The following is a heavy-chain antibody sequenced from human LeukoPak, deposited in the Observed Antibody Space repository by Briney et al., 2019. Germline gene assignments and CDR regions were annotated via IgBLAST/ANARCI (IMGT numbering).Heavy chain of an antibody. CDR2: IIPILGIA. V-gene: IGHV1-69*02. Sequence: SVKVSCKASGGTFSSYTISWVRQAPGQGLEWMGRIIPILGIANYAQKFQGRVMITADKSTSTAYMELSSLRSEDTAVYYCARVPYSYGYKDYWGQGTLVTVSS. CDR3: ARVPYSYGYKDY. CDR1: GGTFSSYT. J-gene: IGHJ4*02. D-gene: IGHD5-18*01.